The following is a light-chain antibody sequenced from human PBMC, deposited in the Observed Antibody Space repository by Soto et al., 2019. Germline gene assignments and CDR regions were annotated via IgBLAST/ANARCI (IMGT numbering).Light chain of an antibody. J-gene: IGKJ1*01. CDR1: QSVSSSY. CDR3: QQYGSSLWT. V-gene: IGKV3-20*01. CDR2: GAS. Sequence: ESVLTQSPGTLSLSPGERATLSCRASQSVSSSYLAWYQQKPGQAPRLLIYGASSRATGIPDRFSGSGSGTDFTLTISRLEPEDFAVYYCQQYGSSLWTFGPGTKVEIK.